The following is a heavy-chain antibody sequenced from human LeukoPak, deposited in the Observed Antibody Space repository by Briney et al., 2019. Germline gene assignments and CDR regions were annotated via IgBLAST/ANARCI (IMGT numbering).Heavy chain of an antibody. D-gene: IGHD3-3*01. CDR2: INHSGST. V-gene: IGHV4-34*01. Sequence: SETLSLTCAVYGGSFSGYYCSWIRQPPGKGLEWIGEINHSGSTNYNPSLKSRVTISVDTSKNQFSLKLSSVTAADTAVYYCACRRVTIFGVLIRRWFDPWGQGTLVTVSS. CDR3: ACRRVTIFGVLIRRWFDP. CDR1: GGSFSGYY. J-gene: IGHJ5*02.